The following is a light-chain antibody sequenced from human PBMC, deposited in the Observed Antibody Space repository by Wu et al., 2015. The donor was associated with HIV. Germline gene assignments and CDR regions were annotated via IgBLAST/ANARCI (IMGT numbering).Light chain of an antibody. CDR1: QSVSWY. CDR2: DSA. V-gene: IGKV3-11*01. CDR3: QQRSTWPWT. J-gene: IGKJ1*01. Sequence: EILLTQSPATLSLSPGERATLSCRASQSVSWYSAWYQQKPGQAPRLLIYDSANRVTGIPDRFSGSGSGTDSTLTISSLEPEDFAVYYCQQRSTWPWTFGQGTKVEIK.